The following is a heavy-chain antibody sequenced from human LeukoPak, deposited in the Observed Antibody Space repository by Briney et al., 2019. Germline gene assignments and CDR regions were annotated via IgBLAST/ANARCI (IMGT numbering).Heavy chain of an antibody. D-gene: IGHD1-14*01. CDR3: ARSNQADDY. CDR2: INPGGSSI. J-gene: IGHJ4*02. Sequence: PGGSLRLSCAASGFTSSSYWMHWVRQVPGKGLVWVSRINPGGSSIAYADSVKGRFTISRDNAKNTLYLQMDSLRAEDTAIYYCARSNQADDYWGQGTLVTVSS. CDR1: GFTSSSYW. V-gene: IGHV3-74*01.